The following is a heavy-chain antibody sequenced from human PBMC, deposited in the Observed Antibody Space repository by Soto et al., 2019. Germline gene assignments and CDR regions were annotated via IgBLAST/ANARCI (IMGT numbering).Heavy chain of an antibody. D-gene: IGHD6-13*01. V-gene: IGHV4-59*08. CDR2: IYYSGST. J-gene: IGHJ6*03. CDR1: GGSISSYY. CDR3: ARRIAAAGTYYYYMDV. Sequence: SETLSLTCSFSGGSISSYYWSLIRQPPGKGLEWIGYIYYSGSTNYNPSLKSRVTISVDTSKNQFSLKLSSVTAADTAVYYCARRIAAAGTYYYYMDVWGKGTTVTVSS.